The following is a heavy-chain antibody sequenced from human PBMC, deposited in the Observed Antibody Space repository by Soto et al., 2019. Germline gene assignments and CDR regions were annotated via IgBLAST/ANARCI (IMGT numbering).Heavy chain of an antibody. D-gene: IGHD3-3*01. CDR3: AKGGVLRFLEWLPPPYFDS. Sequence: EVQLLESGGGLVQPGGSLRLSCAASGFTFSSYAMSWVRQAPGTGLEWVSAISGSGGSTYYADSVKGRFTISRDNSKNTLYLQMNSRRAEDTAVYYCAKGGVLRFLEWLPPPYFDSWGQGTLVTVSS. CDR2: ISGSGGST. J-gene: IGHJ4*02. V-gene: IGHV3-23*01. CDR1: GFTFSSYA.